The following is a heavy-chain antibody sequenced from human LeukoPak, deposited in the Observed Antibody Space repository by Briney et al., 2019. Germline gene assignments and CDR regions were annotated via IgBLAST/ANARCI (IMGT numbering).Heavy chain of an antibody. J-gene: IGHJ4*02. CDR2: INDRGENT. CDR3: ATDRGAVTGFHDY. Sequence: GRSLRLSCEASGFTFSNYATSWVRQAPGRGLEWVSGINDRGENTRYADSVKGRFTISRDNSKSTLYLQMDSLRVEDTAVYYCATDRGAVTGFHDYGGQGTLVTVSS. V-gene: IGHV3-23*01. D-gene: IGHD6-19*01. CDR1: GFTFSNYA.